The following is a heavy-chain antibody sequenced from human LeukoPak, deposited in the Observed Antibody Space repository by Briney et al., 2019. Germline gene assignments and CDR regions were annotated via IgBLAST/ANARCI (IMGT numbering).Heavy chain of an antibody. V-gene: IGHV4-59*01. Sequence: SETLSLTCTVSGGSISSYYWSWIRQPPGKGLEWIGYIYYSGSTNYNPSLKSRVTISVDTSKNQFSLKLSSVTAADTAVYYCARIHYDFWSGYSPYIYYYYYVDVWGKGTTVTVSS. CDR3: ARIHYDFWSGYSPYIYYYYYVDV. D-gene: IGHD3-3*01. J-gene: IGHJ6*03. CDR2: IYYSGST. CDR1: GGSISSYY.